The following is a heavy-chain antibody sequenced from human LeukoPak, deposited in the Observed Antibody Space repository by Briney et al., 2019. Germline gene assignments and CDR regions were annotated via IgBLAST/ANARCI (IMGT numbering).Heavy chain of an antibody. Sequence: GGSLRLSCAASGFTFSSYAMHWVRQAPGKGLEWVAVISYDGSNKYYADSVKGRFTISRDNSKNTLYLQMNSLRAEDTAVYYCARDHGVAVAGIKYYFDYWGQGTLVTVSS. V-gene: IGHV3-30-3*01. CDR3: ARDHGVAVAGIKYYFDY. CDR1: GFTFSSYA. CDR2: ISYDGSNK. D-gene: IGHD6-19*01. J-gene: IGHJ4*02.